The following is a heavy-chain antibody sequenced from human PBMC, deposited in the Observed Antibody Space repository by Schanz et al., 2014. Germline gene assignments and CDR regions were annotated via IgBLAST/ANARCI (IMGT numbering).Heavy chain of an antibody. Sequence: EVQLLDSGGGLVQPGGSLRLSCAASGFTFTTHSMTWVRQAPGKGLEWVSALSGSGGSTYYADSVKGRFTISRDNSENTLYLQMISLSADDTAVFYCAKGMGYCSGGTCYDYYYYGLDVWGQGTTVTVSS. V-gene: IGHV3-23*01. J-gene: IGHJ6*02. CDR2: LSGSGGST. CDR3: AKGMGYCSGGTCYDYYYYGLDV. D-gene: IGHD2-15*01. CDR1: GFTFTTHS.